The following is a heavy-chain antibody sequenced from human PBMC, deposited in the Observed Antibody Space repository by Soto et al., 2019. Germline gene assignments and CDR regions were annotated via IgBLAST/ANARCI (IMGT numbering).Heavy chain of an antibody. J-gene: IGHJ5*02. CDR1: GGSISSYY. Sequence: QVQLQESGPGLVKPSETLSLTCTVSGGSISSYYWCWIRQPPGKELEWIGYIYYSGSTNYNPSLNSLVPMTVDTAYKRYSLKLSSVQAADTAGYYGVRWIYDILTRLWLEPWGQGTLVTVPS. CDR2: IYYSGST. D-gene: IGHD3-9*01. CDR3: VRWIYDILTRLWLEP. V-gene: IGHV4-59*01.